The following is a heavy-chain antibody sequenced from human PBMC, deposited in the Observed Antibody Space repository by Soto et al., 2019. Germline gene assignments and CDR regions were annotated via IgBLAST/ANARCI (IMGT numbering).Heavy chain of an antibody. CDR1: GFTFSSNA. CDR2: ISYDGSNK. Sequence: GGSLRLSCAASGFTFSSNALHWVRQSPGKGLEWVAFISYDGSNKYYADSVKGRFTISRDNSKNTLYQQMNSLRGEDTAVYYCARGRVPAAIQDYYYGMDVWGQGTTVTVSS. V-gene: IGHV3-30-3*01. D-gene: IGHD2-2*02. J-gene: IGHJ6*02. CDR3: ARGRVPAAIQDYYYGMDV.